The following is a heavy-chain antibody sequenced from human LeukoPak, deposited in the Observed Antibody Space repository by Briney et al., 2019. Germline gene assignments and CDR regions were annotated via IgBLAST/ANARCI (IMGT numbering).Heavy chain of an antibody. CDR3: ARAGHTATEGPYYFDY. D-gene: IGHD5-18*01. J-gene: IGHJ4*02. Sequence: SQTLSLTCTVSGGSISSGGYYWSWIRQHPGKGLEWIGYIYYSGSTYYNPSLKSRVTISVDTSKNQFSLKLSSVTAADTAVYYCARAGHTATEGPYYFDYWGQGTLVTVSS. CDR1: GGSISSGGYY. CDR2: IYYSGST. V-gene: IGHV4-31*03.